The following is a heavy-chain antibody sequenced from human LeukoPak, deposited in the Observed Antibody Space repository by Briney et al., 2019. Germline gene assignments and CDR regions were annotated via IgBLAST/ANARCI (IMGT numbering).Heavy chain of an antibody. CDR1: GFTFSSYR. Sequence: GDSLRLSCAASGFTFSSYRMNWVRQAPGKGLEWVSSITSSSSYIYYADSLKGRFIISRDTAKNSLYLQMNSLRVEDTAVYYCARASAGTLDLLDYWGQGTLVTVYS. CDR2: ITSSSSYI. D-gene: IGHD6-13*01. J-gene: IGHJ4*02. V-gene: IGHV3-21*01. CDR3: ARASAGTLDLLDY.